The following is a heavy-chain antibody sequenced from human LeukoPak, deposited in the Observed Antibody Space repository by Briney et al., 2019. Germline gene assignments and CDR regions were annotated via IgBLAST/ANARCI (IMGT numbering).Heavy chain of an antibody. D-gene: IGHD5-24*01. J-gene: IGHJ4*02. V-gene: IGHV4-59*01. CDR2: IYYSGST. Sequence: PSETLSLTCAVNGGSFSAYYWSWIRQPPGKGLEWIGYIYYSGSTNYSPSLKSRVTISVDTSKNQFSLKLSSVTAADTAVYYCARGDGYIYYWGQGTLVTVSS. CDR1: GGSFSAYY. CDR3: ARGDGYIYY.